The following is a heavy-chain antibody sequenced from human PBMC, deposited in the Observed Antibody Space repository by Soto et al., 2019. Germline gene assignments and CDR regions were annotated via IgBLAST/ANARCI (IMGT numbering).Heavy chain of an antibody. CDR1: GYTFTVYY. V-gene: IGHV1-2*04. CDR3: ARSRAGSAMVTPLYYYGMDF. CDR2: INPNSGGT. Sequence: EASVKVSCKASGYTFTVYYMHWVRQAPGQGLEWLGWINPNSGGTNYAQKFQGWVTMTRDTSISTAYMELSRLRSDDTAVYYCARSRAGSAMVTPLYYYGMDFWGQGTTVTVSS. D-gene: IGHD5-18*01. J-gene: IGHJ6*02.